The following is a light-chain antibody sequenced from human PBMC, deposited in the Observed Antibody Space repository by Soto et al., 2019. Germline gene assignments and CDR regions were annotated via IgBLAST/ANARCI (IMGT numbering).Light chain of an antibody. CDR3: AAWDDNLSGFHV. J-gene: IGLJ1*01. Sequence: QSVLTQSPSASGTPGQRVTISCSGSASTIGRNYVYWYQQLPGTAPKLLIYRNSQRPSGVPDRFSGSKSGTSASLAISGLRSEDEADYYCAAWDDNLSGFHVFVHVTKDT. V-gene: IGLV1-47*01. CDR2: RNS. CDR1: ASTIGRNY.